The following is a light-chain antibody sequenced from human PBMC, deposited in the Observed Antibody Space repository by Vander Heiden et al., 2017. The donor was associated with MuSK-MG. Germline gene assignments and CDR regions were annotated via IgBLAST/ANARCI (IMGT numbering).Light chain of an antibody. Sequence: QPALTQPASVSRSPRQSIAISCTGTRSNIGSYNLVSWYQQHPGKVPKLILSEVDKRPSGVSNRFSGSKSGNTASLTISGRQSEDEADYYCCSYAGSGTLVFGGGTKLTVL. J-gene: IGLJ3*02. V-gene: IGLV2-23*02. CDR3: CSYAGSGTLV. CDR1: RSNIGSYNL. CDR2: EVD.